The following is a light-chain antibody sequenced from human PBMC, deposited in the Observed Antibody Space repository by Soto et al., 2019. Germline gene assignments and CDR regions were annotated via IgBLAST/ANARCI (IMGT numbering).Light chain of an antibody. J-gene: IGKJ5*01. CDR2: GAS. CDR1: QSVSSN. V-gene: IGKV3-15*01. CDR3: QQYNNWAIT. Sequence: ELVLTQSPATLSLSPGERATLSCRASQSVSSNLAWYQQKPGQAPRLLIYGASTRATGIPARFSGSGSGTEFTLTISSLQSEDFAVYYCQQYNNWAITFGQGTRLEIK.